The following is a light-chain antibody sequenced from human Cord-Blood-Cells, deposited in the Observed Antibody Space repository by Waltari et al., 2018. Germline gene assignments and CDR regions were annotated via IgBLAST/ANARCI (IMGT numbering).Light chain of an antibody. CDR1: QGISNY. CDR2: AAS. J-gene: IGKJ2*01. Sequence: SQMTQSASSRSASVGDIVTITCRARQGISNYLAWFQQKPGKAPKYLIHAASSLQSGAPTKFSGSGSGTYFTLTISRLQHEDFATYYRQQYNSYPHTFGQGTKLEIK. V-gene: IGKV1-16*02. CDR3: QQYNSYPHT.